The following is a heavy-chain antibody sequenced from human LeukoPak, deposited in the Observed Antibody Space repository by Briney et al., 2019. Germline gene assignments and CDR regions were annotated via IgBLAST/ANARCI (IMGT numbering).Heavy chain of an antibody. CDR3: ARDGYYDSSGYSYFDY. J-gene: IGHJ4*02. CDR1: GFTISSFH. D-gene: IGHD3-22*01. CDR2: VHTSGTS. Sequence: SETLSLTCTVSGFTISSFHWSWIRQPPGKGLEWIGRVHTSGTSNYHPSLESRVTTIGNPTNNNFLLRLSSVTAADTAVYYCARDGYYDSSGYSYFDYWGQGTLVTVSA. V-gene: IGHV4-4*07.